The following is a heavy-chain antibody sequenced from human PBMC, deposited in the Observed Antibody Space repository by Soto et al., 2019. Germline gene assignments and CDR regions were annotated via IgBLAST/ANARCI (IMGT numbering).Heavy chain of an antibody. D-gene: IGHD3-3*01. CDR1: GFTFSSYE. Sequence: GGSLRLSCAASGFTFSSYEMNWVRQAPGKGLEWVSYISSSGSTIYYADSVKGRFTISRDNAKNSLYLQMNSLRAEDTAVYYCARDPHVLRFLEWSYMDVWGQGTTVTVSS. V-gene: IGHV3-48*03. CDR2: ISSSGSTI. J-gene: IGHJ6*02. CDR3: ARDPHVLRFLEWSYMDV.